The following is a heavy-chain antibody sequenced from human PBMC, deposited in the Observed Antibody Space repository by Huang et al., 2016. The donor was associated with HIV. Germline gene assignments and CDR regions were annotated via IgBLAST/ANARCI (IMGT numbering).Heavy chain of an antibody. CDR1: GGTFSTYA. D-gene: IGHD6-6*01. V-gene: IGHV1-69*01. J-gene: IGHJ6*02. CDR3: ARGRTRSSLYDSYYGLDV. CDR2: IIPFFGTA. Sequence: QVQLVQSGAEVKKPGSSVKVSCKASGGTFSTYASSWVRQAPGQGLEWMGGIIPFFGTANYAQKFQGTVTITADEFTSTAYMELSSLRSEDTALYYGARGRTRSSLYDSYYGLDVWGQGTTVTVSS.